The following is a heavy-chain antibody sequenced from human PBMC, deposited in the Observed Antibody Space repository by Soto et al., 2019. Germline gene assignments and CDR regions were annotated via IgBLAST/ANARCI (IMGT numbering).Heavy chain of an antibody. D-gene: IGHD4-17*01. V-gene: IGHV4-59*01. J-gene: IGHJ4*02. CDR3: ARTDYGGTLGY. Sequence: ETLSLTCTVSGGSISSYYWSWIRQPPGKGLEWIGYIYYSGSTNYNPSLKSRVTISVDTSKNQFSPKLSSVTAADTAVYYCARTDYGGTLGYWGQGTLVTVSS. CDR1: GGSISSYY. CDR2: IYYSGST.